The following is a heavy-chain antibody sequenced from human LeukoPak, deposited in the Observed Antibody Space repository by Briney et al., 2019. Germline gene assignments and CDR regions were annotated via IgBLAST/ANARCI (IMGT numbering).Heavy chain of an antibody. CDR3: ARDTTGTEGGAVGAFDI. J-gene: IGHJ3*02. D-gene: IGHD1-1*01. CDR2: IIPILGIA. Sequence: ASVKVSCKASGGTFSSYAISWVRQAPGQGLEWMGRIIPILGIANYAQKFQGRVTITADKSTSTAYMELSSLRSEDTAVYYCARDTTGTEGGAVGAFDIWGQGTMVTVSS. V-gene: IGHV1-69*04. CDR1: GGTFSSYA.